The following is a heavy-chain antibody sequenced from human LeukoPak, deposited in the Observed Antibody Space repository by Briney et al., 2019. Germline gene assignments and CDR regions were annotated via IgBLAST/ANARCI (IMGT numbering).Heavy chain of an antibody. CDR1: GYSFTNYG. V-gene: IGHV1-8*02. CDR3: ARGAGFSYYYYMDV. Sequence: ASVKVSCKTSGYSFTNYGITWVRQAPGRGLEWMGWMNPNSGDTGYAQKFQGRVTMTRDMSTSTVYMELSSLKSEDTGVYYCARGAGFSYYYYMDVWGKGTTVTVSS. J-gene: IGHJ6*03. CDR2: MNPNSGDT. D-gene: IGHD3-9*01.